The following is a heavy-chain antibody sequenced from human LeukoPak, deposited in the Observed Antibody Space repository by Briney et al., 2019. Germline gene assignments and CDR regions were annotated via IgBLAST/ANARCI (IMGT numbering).Heavy chain of an antibody. CDR3: ASRRKSFYGIDV. CDR2: IYSGGST. CDR1: GFTDSSNY. V-gene: IGHV3-53*01. J-gene: IGHJ6*02. Sequence: GGSLRLSCAASGFTDSSNYMSWVRQAPGKGLEWGSVIYSGGSTYYADPVKGRFTISRANSKNTLYLQMNRLRAEDTAVYYCASRRKSFYGIDVWGQATTVTVSS. D-gene: IGHD1-26*01.